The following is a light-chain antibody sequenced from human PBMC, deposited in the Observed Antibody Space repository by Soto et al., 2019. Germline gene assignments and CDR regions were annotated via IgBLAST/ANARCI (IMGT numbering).Light chain of an antibody. CDR3: QEYSTYPWT. CDR1: QSISSW. CDR2: KVS. Sequence: DIQMTQSPSTLSASIGDRVTITCRASQSISSWLAWYQQKPGKAPKFLIHKVSTLVSGVPSRFSGSGSGTEFTLTISSLQPDDFATYFCQEYSTYPWTFGQGTKVEIK. J-gene: IGKJ1*01. V-gene: IGKV1-5*03.